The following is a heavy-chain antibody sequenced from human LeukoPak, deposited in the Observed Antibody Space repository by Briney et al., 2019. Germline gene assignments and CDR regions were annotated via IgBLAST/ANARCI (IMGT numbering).Heavy chain of an antibody. Sequence: PGGSLRLSCAASGFTFSAYYVSWIRQAPGKGLEWASYISASGYAMYYADSVRGRFTISRDNAQNSLYLQMNSLRAEDTAVYYCATSRRTYWYFDLWGRGTLVTVS. CDR1: GFTFSAYY. J-gene: IGHJ2*01. CDR3: ATSRRTYWYFDL. CDR2: ISASGYAM. V-gene: IGHV3-11*01.